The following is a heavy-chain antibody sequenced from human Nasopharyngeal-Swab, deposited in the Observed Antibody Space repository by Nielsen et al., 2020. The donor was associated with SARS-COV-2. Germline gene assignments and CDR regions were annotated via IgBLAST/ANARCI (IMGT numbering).Heavy chain of an antibody. D-gene: IGHD2-15*01. J-gene: IGHJ6*02. V-gene: IGHV3-7*01. Sequence: VRQAPGKGLEWVANIKEDGSEKNYVDSVKGRFTISRDNAKNSLYLQMNSLRADDTAVYYCARDTYFSGGSCYGYGMAVWGQGTTVIVSS. CDR3: ARDTYFSGGSCYGYGMAV. CDR2: IKEDGSEK.